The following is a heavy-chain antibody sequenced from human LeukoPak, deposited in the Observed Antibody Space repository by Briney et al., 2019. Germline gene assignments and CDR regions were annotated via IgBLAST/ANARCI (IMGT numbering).Heavy chain of an antibody. J-gene: IGHJ4*02. V-gene: IGHV3-48*01. CDR2: IMRTAADVT. D-gene: IGHD1-14*01. CDR1: GFTFSSYT. CDR3: AKARGNLRANYFDY. Sequence: GGSLRLSCAASGFTFSSYTMNWVRQAPGKGLEWISYIMRTAADVTSYADSVEGRFTISRDDAKNSLYLQMNSLRAEDTAVYYCAKARGNLRANYFDYWGQGTLVTVSS.